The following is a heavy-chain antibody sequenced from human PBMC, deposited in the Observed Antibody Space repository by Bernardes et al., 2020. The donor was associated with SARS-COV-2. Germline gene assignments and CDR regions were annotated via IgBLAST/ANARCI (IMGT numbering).Heavy chain of an antibody. V-gene: IGHV1-2*06. D-gene: IGHD6-19*01. CDR3: ASGIAVAGDAFDI. Sequence: SVKVSCKASGYTFTGYYMHWVRQAPGQGLEWMGRINPNSGGTNYAQKFQGRVTMTRDTSISTAYMELSRLRSDDTAVYYCASGIAVAGDAFDIWGQGTMVTVSS. CDR2: INPNSGGT. J-gene: IGHJ3*02. CDR1: GYTFTGYY.